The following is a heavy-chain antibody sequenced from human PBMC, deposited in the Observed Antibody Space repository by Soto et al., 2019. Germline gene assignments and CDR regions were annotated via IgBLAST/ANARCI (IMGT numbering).Heavy chain of an antibody. CDR2: ISSSSSYI. CDR3: ARGARDFTIFDDADY. J-gene: IGHJ4*02. D-gene: IGHD3-3*01. Sequence: PGGSLRLSCAASGFTFSSYSMNWVRQAPGKGLEWVSSISSSSSYIYYADSVKGRFTISRDNAKNSLYLQMNSLRAEDTAVYYCARGARDFTIFDDADYWGQGTLVTISS. V-gene: IGHV3-21*01. CDR1: GFTFSSYS.